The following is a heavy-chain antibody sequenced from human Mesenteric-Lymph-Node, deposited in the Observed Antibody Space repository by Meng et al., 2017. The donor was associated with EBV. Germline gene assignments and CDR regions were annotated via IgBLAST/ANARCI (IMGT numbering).Heavy chain of an antibody. Sequence: ESAHGTGSPPEPLSLPVTVSGGPIITSDYWDWIRQPPGKGLEWIGNIYSTGDTNYNPSLKSRVTISLDTSKNQFSLKLSSVTAADTAVYYCAGGSHYYDSTGYSHFDSWGQGTLVTVSS. CDR3: AGGSHYYDSTGYSHFDS. V-gene: IGHV4-39*07. D-gene: IGHD3-22*01. CDR1: GGPIITSDY. CDR2: IYSTGDT. J-gene: IGHJ4*02.